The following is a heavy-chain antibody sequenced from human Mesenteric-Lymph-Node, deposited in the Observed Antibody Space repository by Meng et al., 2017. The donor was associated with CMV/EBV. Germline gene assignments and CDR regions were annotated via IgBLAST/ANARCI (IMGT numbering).Heavy chain of an antibody. CDR1: GFTFRDYA. CDR3: TSPYGSGTYDYQYDMDV. CDR2: IRTKPYGGTT. V-gene: IGHV3-49*04. J-gene: IGHJ6*02. D-gene: IGHD3-10*01. Sequence: GESLKISCRASGFTFRDYAMTWVRQAPGKGLEWVGVIRTKPYGGTTEYAASVKGRFTISRDDSKSIAYLQMNSLKNEDTAVYFCTSPYGSGTYDYQYDMDVWGQGTTVTVSS.